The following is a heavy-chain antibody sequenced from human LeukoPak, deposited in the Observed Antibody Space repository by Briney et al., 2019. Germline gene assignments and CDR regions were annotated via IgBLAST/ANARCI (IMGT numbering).Heavy chain of an antibody. V-gene: IGHV1-69*05. Sequence: PVKVSCKASGGTFSSYAISWVRQAPGQGLEWMGGIIPIFGTANYAQKFQGRVTITTDESTSTAYMELSSLRSEDTAVYYCAREARDGYNSWGQGTLVTVSS. D-gene: IGHD5-24*01. CDR2: IIPIFGTA. CDR3: AREARDGYNS. J-gene: IGHJ5*02. CDR1: GGTFSSYA.